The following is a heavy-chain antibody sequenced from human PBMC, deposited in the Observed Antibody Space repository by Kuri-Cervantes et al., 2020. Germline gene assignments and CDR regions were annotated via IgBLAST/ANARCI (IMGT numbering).Heavy chain of an antibody. CDR3: ARDVKYYYGSGSIQCWFDP. V-gene: IGHV4-30-2*01. CDR1: GGSISFDGYS. J-gene: IGHJ5*02. CDR2: IYHSGST. D-gene: IGHD3-10*01. Sequence: LRLSCAVSGGSISFDGYSWSWIRQPPGKGLEWIGYIYHSGSTYYNPSLKSRVTISVDTSKNQFSLKLSSVTAADTAVYYCARDVKYYYGSGSIQCWFDPWGQGTLVTVSS.